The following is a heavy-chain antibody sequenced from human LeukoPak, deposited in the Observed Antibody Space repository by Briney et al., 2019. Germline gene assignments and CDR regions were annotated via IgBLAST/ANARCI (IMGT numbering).Heavy chain of an antibody. Sequence: PGGSLRLSCSASGFTFKTYAMHWVRQAPGKGLEYVSGISSNGVNTYYADSVKGRFTISRDNSENTLYLQMSSLRVEDTAVHYCVKGNYDILTGYLRAWGQGTLVTVSS. CDR3: VKGNYDILTGYLRA. CDR2: ISSNGVNT. J-gene: IGHJ4*02. CDR1: GFTFKTYA. V-gene: IGHV3-64D*06. D-gene: IGHD3-9*01.